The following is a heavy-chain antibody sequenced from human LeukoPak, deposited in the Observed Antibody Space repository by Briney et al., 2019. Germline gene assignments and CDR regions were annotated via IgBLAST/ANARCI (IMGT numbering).Heavy chain of an antibody. V-gene: IGHV4-31*03. CDR1: GGSISSGGYY. J-gene: IGHJ3*02. Sequence: SETLSLTCTVSGGSISSGGYYWSWIRQHPGKGLEWIGYIYYSGSTYYNPSLKSRVTMSVDTSKNQFSLKLSFVTAADTAVYYCAREDDYGGYHYAFDIWGQGTMVTVSS. CDR2: IYYSGST. CDR3: AREDDYGGYHYAFDI. D-gene: IGHD4-17*01.